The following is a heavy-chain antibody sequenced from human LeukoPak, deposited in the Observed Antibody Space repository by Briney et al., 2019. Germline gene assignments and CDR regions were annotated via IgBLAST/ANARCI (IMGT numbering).Heavy chain of an antibody. CDR3: ARDPLTTFGVVLMDGMDV. Sequence: ASVKVSCKASGYTFTGYYMHWVRQAPGQGLEGMGWINPNSGGTNYAQKFQGRVTMTRDTSISTAYMELSRLRSDDTAVYYCARDPLTTFGVVLMDGMDVWGQGTTVTVSS. CDR2: INPNSGGT. CDR1: GYTFTGYY. V-gene: IGHV1-2*02. D-gene: IGHD3-3*01. J-gene: IGHJ6*02.